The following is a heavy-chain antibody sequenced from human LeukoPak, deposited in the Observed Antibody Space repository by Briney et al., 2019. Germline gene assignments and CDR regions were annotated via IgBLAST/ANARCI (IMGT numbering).Heavy chain of an antibody. V-gene: IGHV3-33*01. CDR1: GFTFSTYG. D-gene: IGHD1-26*01. CDR2: VWYDGSNK. CDR3: ARVMGATREESDY. Sequence: GGSLRLSCAASGFTFSTYGMHWVRQAPGKGLEWVAVVWYDGSNKYYADSVKGRFTISRDNSKNSLYLQMNSLRDEDTAVYYCARVMGATREESDYWGQGTLVTVSS. J-gene: IGHJ4*02.